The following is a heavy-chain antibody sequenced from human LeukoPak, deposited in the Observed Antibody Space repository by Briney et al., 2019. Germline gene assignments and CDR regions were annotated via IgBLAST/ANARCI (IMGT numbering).Heavy chain of an antibody. V-gene: IGHV3-23*01. CDR3: AKDDLVPHIVVVTATVDY. Sequence: GGSLRLSCAASGFTFSSYAMSWVRQAPGKGLEWVSAISGSGGSTYYAGSVKGRFTISRDNSKNTLYLQMNSLRAEDTAVYYCAKDDLVPHIVVVTATVDYWGQGTLVTVSS. CDR1: GFTFSSYA. J-gene: IGHJ4*02. D-gene: IGHD2-21*02. CDR2: ISGSGGST.